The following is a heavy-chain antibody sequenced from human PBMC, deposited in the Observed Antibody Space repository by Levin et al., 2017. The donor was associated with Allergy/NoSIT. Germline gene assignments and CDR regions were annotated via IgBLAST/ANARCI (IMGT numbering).Heavy chain of an antibody. Sequence: ASQTLSLTCTVSGGSISSDTYYWGWIRQPPGKGLEWIGSFYYSGSTYYNPSLKSRVTVSVDTSKNQFFLILRSVTAADTAVYYCGRREDADYAVGWGQGTLVSVSS. CDR3: GRREDADYAVG. CDR2: FYYSGST. J-gene: IGHJ4*02. CDR1: GGSISSDTYY. D-gene: IGHD4-17*01. V-gene: IGHV4-39*01.